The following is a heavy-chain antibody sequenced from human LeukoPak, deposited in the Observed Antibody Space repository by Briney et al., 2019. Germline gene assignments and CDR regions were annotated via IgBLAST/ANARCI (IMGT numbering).Heavy chain of an antibody. CDR2: IYYSGST. J-gene: IGHJ4*02. D-gene: IGHD6-19*01. V-gene: IGHV4-59*01. Sequence: SETLSLTCTVSGGSISSYYWSWIRQPPGKGLEWIGYIYYSGSTNYNPSLKSRVTISVDTSKNQFSLKLSSVTAADTAVYFCARGSGWYFYGGQGTLVTVSS. CDR1: GGSISSYY. CDR3: ARGSGWYFY.